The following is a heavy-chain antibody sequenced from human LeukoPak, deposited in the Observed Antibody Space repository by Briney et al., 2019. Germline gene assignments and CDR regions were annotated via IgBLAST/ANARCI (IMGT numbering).Heavy chain of an antibody. CDR3: ARSSSYYPDY. Sequence: PGRSLRLSCAASGFTFSSYAIHWVRQAPGKGLEWVAVIWYDGSNKYYADSVKGRFTISRDNSKNTLYLQMNSLRAEDTAVYYCARSSSYYPDYWGQGTLVTVSS. J-gene: IGHJ4*02. CDR1: GFTFSSYA. CDR2: IWYDGSNK. V-gene: IGHV3-33*01. D-gene: IGHD3-22*01.